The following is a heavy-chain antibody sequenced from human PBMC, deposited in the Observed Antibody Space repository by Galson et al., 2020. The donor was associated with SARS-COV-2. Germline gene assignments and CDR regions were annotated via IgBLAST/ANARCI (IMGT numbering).Heavy chain of an antibody. CDR2: MNPNSGNT. V-gene: IGHV1-8*01. CDR3: ARVRGLGYCSSTSCRYYYGMDV. CDR1: GYTFTSYD. J-gene: IGHJ6*02. D-gene: IGHD2-2*01. Sequence: ASVKVSCKASGYTFTSYDINWVRQATGQGLEWMGWMNPNSGNTGYAQKFQGRVTMTRNTSISTAYMELSSLRSEDTAVYYCARVRGLGYCSSTSCRYYYGMDVWGQGTTVTVSS.